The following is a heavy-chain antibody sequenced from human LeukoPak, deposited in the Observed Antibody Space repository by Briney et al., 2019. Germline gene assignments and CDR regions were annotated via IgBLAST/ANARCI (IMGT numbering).Heavy chain of an antibody. J-gene: IGHJ4*02. D-gene: IGHD5-24*01. Sequence: PGGSLRLSCTASEFTVSRHYMLWVRQAPGKGLEWVSLIFSNGDTHYADSVKGRFTISRDTSKNTVSLQMNSLRVEDTAMYYCTRDQMNYWGQGTLVTVSS. CDR1: EFTVSRHY. CDR2: IFSNGDT. V-gene: IGHV3-53*01. CDR3: TRDQMNY.